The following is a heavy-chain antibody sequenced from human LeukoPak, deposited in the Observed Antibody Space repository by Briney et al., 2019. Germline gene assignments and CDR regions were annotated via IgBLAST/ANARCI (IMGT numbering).Heavy chain of an antibody. V-gene: IGHV4-4*02. J-gene: IGHJ4*02. D-gene: IGHD3-16*01. CDR1: GGSITNTNY. CDR2: GNLQGAT. Sequence: SRTLSLTCGVSGGSITNTNYWTWVRQPPGKGLEWVGEGNLQGATNYNPSLMGRVAISVDTSENHISLQLTSVTAADTAVYYCARDPWGGGIKGGFDYWGQGTLVTVSS. CDR3: ARDPWGGGIKGGFDY.